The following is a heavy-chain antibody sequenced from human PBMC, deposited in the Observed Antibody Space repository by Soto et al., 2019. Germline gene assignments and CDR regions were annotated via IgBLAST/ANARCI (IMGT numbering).Heavy chain of an antibody. J-gene: IGHJ6*02. CDR2: IYSSGAT. D-gene: IGHD1-26*01. CDR3: ARVRNTLGIVYALDA. Sequence: QVQLQESGPGLVKPSQSLSLTCTVSGVSIKNGGFFWSWVRQHPGKGLEWIGSIYSSGATFYNPSIKSRGISSVDTSKDQFSLTLRSVTAADTAVYYCARVRNTLGIVYALDAWGQGTTVTVSS. V-gene: IGHV4-31*03. CDR1: GVSIKNGGFF.